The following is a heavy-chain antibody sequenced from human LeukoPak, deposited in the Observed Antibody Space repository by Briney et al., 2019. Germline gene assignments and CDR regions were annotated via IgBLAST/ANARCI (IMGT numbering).Heavy chain of an antibody. CDR2: IIPIFGTA. D-gene: IGHD5-18*01. CDR3: ARVDTAMADYYGMDV. J-gene: IGHJ6*02. Sequence: ASVKVSCKASGGTFSSYAISWVRQAPGQGLEWMGGIIPIFGTANYAQKFQGRVTITADESTSTAYMELSSLRSEDTAVYYCARVDTAMADYYGMDVWGQGTTVTVSS. CDR1: GGTFSSYA. V-gene: IGHV1-69*13.